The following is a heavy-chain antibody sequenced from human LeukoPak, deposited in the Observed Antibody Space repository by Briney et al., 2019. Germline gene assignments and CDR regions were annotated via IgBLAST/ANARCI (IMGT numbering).Heavy chain of an antibody. J-gene: IGHJ4*02. V-gene: IGHV4-39*01. D-gene: IGHD1-1*01. CDR3: ARHILDSSGSMTDLPFAY. CDR1: GGSVSSSGYC. Sequence: SETLSLTCNVSGGSVSSSGYCWGWIRQTPGKGLEWLGGVYYSGSTYLKPSLKSRVTISVDPSKNQFSLKLSSVTAADTSLYYCARHILDSSGSMTDLPFAYRGQGTLVTVSS. CDR2: VYYSGST.